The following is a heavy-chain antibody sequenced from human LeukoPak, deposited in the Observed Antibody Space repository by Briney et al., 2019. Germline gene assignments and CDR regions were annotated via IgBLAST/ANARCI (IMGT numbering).Heavy chain of an antibody. V-gene: IGHV1-69*01. J-gene: IGHJ4*02. Sequence: SVKVSCKASGGTFSSYAISWVRQAPGQGLEWMGGIIPIFGTANYAQKLQGRVTITADESTSTAYMELSSLRSEDTAVYYCARDLYSYGIGRYWGQGTLVTVSP. CDR2: IIPIFGTA. D-gene: IGHD5-18*01. CDR1: GGTFSSYA. CDR3: ARDLYSYGIGRY.